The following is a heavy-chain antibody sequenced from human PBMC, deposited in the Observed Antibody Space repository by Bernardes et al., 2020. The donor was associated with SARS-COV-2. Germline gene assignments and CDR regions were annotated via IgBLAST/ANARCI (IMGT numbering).Heavy chain of an antibody. CDR2: INSDGSST. CDR1: GFTFSSYC. D-gene: IGHD3-3*01. V-gene: IGHV3-74*01. J-gene: IGHJ6*02. CDR3: VRGDLNEIHSPYYDFWSFGSCSHYYGMDV. Sequence: GGSLRLSCAASGFTFSSYCMHWVRQATGKGLVWVSRINSDGSSTSYADSVKGRFTISRDNAKNTLYLQMNSLRAEDTAVYYCVRGDLNEIHSPYYDFWSFGSCSHYYGMDVWGQGTTVTVSS.